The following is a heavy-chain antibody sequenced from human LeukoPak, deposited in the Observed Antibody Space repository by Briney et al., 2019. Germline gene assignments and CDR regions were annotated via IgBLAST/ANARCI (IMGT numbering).Heavy chain of an antibody. J-gene: IGHJ4*02. V-gene: IGHV3-23*01. CDR2: ISGSGGST. CDR3: AKGRSGSYDY. D-gene: IGHD1-26*01. CDR1: GFTFSSYA. Sequence: GGSLRLSCAASGFTFSSYAMSWVHQAPGKGLEWVSTISGSGGSTYYADSVKGRFTISRDSSKNMLHLQMNSLRAEDTAVYYCAKGRSGSYDYWGQGSLVTVSS.